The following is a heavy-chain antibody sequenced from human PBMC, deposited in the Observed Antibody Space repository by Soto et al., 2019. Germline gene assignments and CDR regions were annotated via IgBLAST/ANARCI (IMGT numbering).Heavy chain of an antibody. V-gene: IGHV3-21*01. CDR1: GFTFSIYN. CDR3: ARSPPPEYSSGIQI. CDR2: ISSSSAYI. D-gene: IGHD6-19*01. J-gene: IGHJ3*02. Sequence: PGGSLRPSCAASGFTFSIYNMNWVRQAPGKGLEWVSSISSSSAYIFHADSVKGRFTISSDNAKSSLYLQMNTLRAEDTAVYYCARSPPPEYSSGIQIWGQGTMVTVSS.